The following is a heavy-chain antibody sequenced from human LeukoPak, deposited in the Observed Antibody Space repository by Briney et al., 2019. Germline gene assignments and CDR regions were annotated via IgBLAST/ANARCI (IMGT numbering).Heavy chain of an antibody. CDR2: MNPNSGNT. V-gene: IGHV1-8*03. D-gene: IGHD3-3*01. J-gene: IGHJ4*02. CDR1: GYTFTSYD. CDR3: ARIGLSGYLYYFDY. Sequence: ASVKVSCKASGYTFTSYDINWVRQATGQGLEWMGWMNPNSGNTGYAQKFQGRVTITRNTSISTAYMELSSLRSEDTAVYYCARIGLSGYLYYFDYWGQGTLVTVS.